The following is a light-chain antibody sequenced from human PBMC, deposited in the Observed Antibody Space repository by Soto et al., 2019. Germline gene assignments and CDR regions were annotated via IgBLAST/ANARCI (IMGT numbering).Light chain of an antibody. J-gene: IGKJ5*01. CDR1: QRVSNN. CDR3: QQYDKWPSIT. Sequence: ETVMTQSPAILSVSPGERATLSCRASQRVSNNVAWYQQKPGQAPRLLIYGASTRATGIPARFSGSGSGTEFTLRISILQSEDCAVYYWQQYDKWPSITFGQGTRLDIK. CDR2: GAS. V-gene: IGKV3-15*01.